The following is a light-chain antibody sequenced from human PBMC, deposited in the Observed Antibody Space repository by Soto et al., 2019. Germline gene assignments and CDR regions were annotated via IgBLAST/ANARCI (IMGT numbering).Light chain of an antibody. V-gene: IGKV1-17*01. CDR3: LQHHSFPFT. Sequence: DLQMTQSPSSLSASVGDRVTITCRASQGIGNDLGWFQQKPTKAPERLIYAASTLQRGVPSRFSGSGSGTEFTLTISSLQPEDFATYFCLQHHSFPFTFGGGTKVEIK. J-gene: IGKJ4*01. CDR1: QGIGND. CDR2: AAS.